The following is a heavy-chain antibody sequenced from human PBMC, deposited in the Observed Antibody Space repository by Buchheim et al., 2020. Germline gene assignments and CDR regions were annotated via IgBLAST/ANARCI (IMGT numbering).Heavy chain of an antibody. Sequence: QVQLVESGGGVVQPGRSLRLSCAASGFTFSSYGMHWVRQAPGKGLEGVAVISYDGSNKYYADSVKGRFTISRDNSKNTLYLQMNSLRAEDTAVYYCAKDEQWLTYYYYGMDVWGQGTT. D-gene: IGHD6-19*01. CDR1: GFTFSSYG. CDR2: ISYDGSNK. CDR3: AKDEQWLTYYYYGMDV. J-gene: IGHJ6*02. V-gene: IGHV3-30*18.